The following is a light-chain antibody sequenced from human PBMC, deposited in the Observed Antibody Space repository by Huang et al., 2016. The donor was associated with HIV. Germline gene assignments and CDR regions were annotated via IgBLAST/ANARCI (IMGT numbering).Light chain of an antibody. CDR3: QQYDDWPPWT. Sequence: EIVMTQSPATLSVSPGERATLSCRASQNITRLAWYQHKPGQAPRLLIYDASSRATGVPARFSGGGSGTDFTLTVSSLQSDDCALYYWQQYDDWPPWTFGQGTQVDMK. CDR2: DAS. V-gene: IGKV3-15*01. J-gene: IGKJ1*01. CDR1: QNITR.